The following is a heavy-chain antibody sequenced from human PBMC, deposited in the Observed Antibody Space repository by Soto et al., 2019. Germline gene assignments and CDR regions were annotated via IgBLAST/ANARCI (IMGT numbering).Heavy chain of an antibody. CDR1: GGSISSYY. Sequence: PSETLSLTCTVSGGSISSYYWSWIRQPPGKGLEWIGYIYYSGSTNYNPSLKSRVTISVDTSKNQFSLKLSSVTAADTAVYYCARDLYIGGYYGMDVWGQGTTVT. D-gene: IGHD3-16*01. CDR3: ARDLYIGGYYGMDV. V-gene: IGHV4-59*01. CDR2: IYYSGST. J-gene: IGHJ6*02.